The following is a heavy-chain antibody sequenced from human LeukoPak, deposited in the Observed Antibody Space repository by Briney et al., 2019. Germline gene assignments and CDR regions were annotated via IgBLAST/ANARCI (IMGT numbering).Heavy chain of an antibody. CDR2: INHSGST. J-gene: IGHJ5*02. D-gene: IGHD4-17*01. CDR1: GGSFSGYY. V-gene: IGHV4-34*01. CDR3: ARGQRFLTTVTTGGWFDP. Sequence: SSETLSLTCAVYGGSFSGYYWSWIRQPPGKGLEWIGEINHSGSTNYNPSLKSRVTISVDTSKNQFSLKLRSVTAADTAVYYCARGQRFLTTVTTGGWFDPWGQGTLVTVSS.